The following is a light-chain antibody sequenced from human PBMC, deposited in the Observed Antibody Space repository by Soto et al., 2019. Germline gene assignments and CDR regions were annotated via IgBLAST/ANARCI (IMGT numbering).Light chain of an antibody. CDR3: QHYDGTPPWT. CDR2: WAS. J-gene: IGKJ1*01. V-gene: IGKV4-1*01. Sequence: DIVMTQSPDSLAVSLGERATINCKSSQSLFYNSNNKNYLAWYQQKPGQPPKLLIYWASTRESGVPDRFSGSGSGTDFTLTISSLQAEDVAVYYCQHYDGTPPWTFGQGTKVEIK. CDR1: QSLFYNSNNKNY.